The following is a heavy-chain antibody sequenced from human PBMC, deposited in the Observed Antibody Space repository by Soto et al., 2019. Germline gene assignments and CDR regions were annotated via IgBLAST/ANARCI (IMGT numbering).Heavy chain of an antibody. D-gene: IGHD2-15*01. CDR3: ARAVLDIAVVQADFYGMDV. Sequence: QVQLQESGPGLVKPSQTLSLTCTVSGGSITSGDYYWSWIRQPPGKGLEWIGYIYYSGTRYYNPSIKSRITISIDTSKNHLSLKLTAVTVADTAVYFCARAVLDIAVVQADFYGMDVWGQGTKVIVSS. J-gene: IGHJ6*02. CDR1: GGSITSGDYY. V-gene: IGHV4-30-4*01. CDR2: IYYSGTR.